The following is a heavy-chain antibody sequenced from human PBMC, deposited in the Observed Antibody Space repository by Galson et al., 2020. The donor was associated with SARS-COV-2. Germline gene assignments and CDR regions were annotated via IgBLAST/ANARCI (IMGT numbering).Heavy chain of an antibody. CDR3: ARGGDYVRNWFDS. CDR1: GGSISRYY. CDR2: IYHSGTT. D-gene: IGHD4-17*01. Sequence: ASETLSLTCTVSGGSISRYYLSRIRQPPGKRLEWIGYIYHSGTTNYNSSLKGRVTISVDTSKNQFSLKLSSVTAADTAVYHCARGGDYVRNWFDSWGQGTLVTVSS. J-gene: IGHJ5*01. V-gene: IGHV4-59*01.